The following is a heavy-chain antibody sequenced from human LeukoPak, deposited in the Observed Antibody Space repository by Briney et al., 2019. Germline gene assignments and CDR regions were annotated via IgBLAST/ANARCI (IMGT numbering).Heavy chain of an antibody. V-gene: IGHV4-30-4*08. CDR1: GGSISSGDYY. CDR2: IYYSGST. CDR3: ARTTYSSSSGRYYYYMDV. Sequence: SETLSLTCTVSGGSISSGDYYWSWIRQPPGKGLEWIGYIYYSGSTYYNPSLKGRVTIPVDTSKNQFSLKLSSVTAADTAVYYCARTTYSSSSGRYYYYMDVWGKGTTVTVSS. J-gene: IGHJ6*03. D-gene: IGHD6-6*01.